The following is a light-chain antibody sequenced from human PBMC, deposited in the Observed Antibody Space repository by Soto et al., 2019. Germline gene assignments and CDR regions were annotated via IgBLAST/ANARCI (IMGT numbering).Light chain of an antibody. V-gene: IGKV1-8*01. J-gene: IGKJ1*01. CDR3: QQYHSYPWA. CDR2: AAS. CDR1: QGISSY. Sequence: AIRMTQSPSSLSASTGDRVTITCRASQGISSYLAWYQQKPGKAPKLLIYAASTLQSWVPSRFSGSGSGTDFTLTISCLQSEDFATYYCQQYHSYPWAFGQGTKGEIK.